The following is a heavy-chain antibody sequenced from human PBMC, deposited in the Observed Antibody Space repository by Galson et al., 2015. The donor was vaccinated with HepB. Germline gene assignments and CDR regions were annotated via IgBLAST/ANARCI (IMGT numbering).Heavy chain of an antibody. CDR3: ARGEAGDYSTKGLYYFDY. V-gene: IGHV3-21*01. D-gene: IGHD4-17*01. CDR2: ISSSSSYI. J-gene: IGHJ4*02. CDR1: GFTFSSYS. Sequence: SLRLSCAASGFTFSSYSMNWVRQAPGKGLEWVSSISSSSSYIYYADSVKGRFTISRDNAKNSLYLQMNSLRAEDTAVYYCARGEAGDYSTKGLYYFDYWGQGTLVTVSS.